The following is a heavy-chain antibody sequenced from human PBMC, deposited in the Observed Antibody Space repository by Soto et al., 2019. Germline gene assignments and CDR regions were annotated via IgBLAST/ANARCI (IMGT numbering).Heavy chain of an antibody. D-gene: IGHD5-18*01. CDR2: INHSGST. CDR3: ARLVVDTAMANVDY. V-gene: IGHV4-34*01. CDR1: GGSFSGYY. Sequence: SETLSLTCAVYGGSFSGYYWSWIRQPPGKGLEWIGEINHSGSTNYNPSLKSRVTISVDTSKNQFSLKLSSVTAADTAVYYCARLVVDTAMANVDYWGQGTLVTVSS. J-gene: IGHJ4*02.